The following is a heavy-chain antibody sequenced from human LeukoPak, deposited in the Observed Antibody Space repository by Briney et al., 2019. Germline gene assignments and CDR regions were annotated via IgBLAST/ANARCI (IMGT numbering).Heavy chain of an antibody. CDR3: AKYDSSGYYYGNFDY. V-gene: IGHV3-23*01. CDR2: ISGGGGST. Sequence: PGGSLRLSCVASGFPFSSYWMTWVRQAPGKGLEWVSAISGGGGSTYYADSVKGRFTISRDNSKNTLYPQMNSLRADDTAVYYCAKYDSSGYYYGNFDYWGQGTLVTVSS. D-gene: IGHD3-22*01. J-gene: IGHJ4*02. CDR1: GFPFSSYW.